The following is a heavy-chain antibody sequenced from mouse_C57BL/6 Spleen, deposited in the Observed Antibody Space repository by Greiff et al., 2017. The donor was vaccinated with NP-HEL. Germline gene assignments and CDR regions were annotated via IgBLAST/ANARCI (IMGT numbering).Heavy chain of an antibody. CDR1: GYTFNGYW. J-gene: IGHJ1*03. V-gene: IGHV1-9*01. D-gene: IGHD2-5*01. Sequence: VQLQQSGAELMKPGASVKLSCKATGYTFNGYWIEWVKQRPGHGLEWIGEILPGSGSTNYNEKFQGKATFTADTSSNTAYMQLSSLTTEDSAIYYCARFLYYSNWYFDVWGTGTTVTVSS. CDR2: ILPGSGST. CDR3: ARFLYYSNWYFDV.